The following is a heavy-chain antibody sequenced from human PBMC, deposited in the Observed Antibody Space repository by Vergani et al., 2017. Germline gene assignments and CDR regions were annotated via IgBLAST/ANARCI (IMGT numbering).Heavy chain of an antibody. Sequence: QLQLQESGPGLVKPSETLSLTCTVSGGSISSSSYYWGWIRQPPGKGLEWIGSIYYSWSTYYNPSLKSRVTISVDTSKNQFSLKLSSVTAADTAVYYCAREEWGAAAGTWWFDPWGQGTLVTVSS. V-gene: IGHV4-39*07. CDR1: GGSISSSSYY. CDR3: AREEWGAAAGTWWFDP. J-gene: IGHJ5*02. CDR2: IYYSWST. D-gene: IGHD6-13*01.